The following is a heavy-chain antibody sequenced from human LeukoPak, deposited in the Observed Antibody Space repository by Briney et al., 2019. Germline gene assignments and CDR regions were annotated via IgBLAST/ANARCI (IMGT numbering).Heavy chain of an antibody. V-gene: IGHV4-59*01. Sequence: SETLSLTCTVSGGSISSYYWSWIRQPPGKGLEWIGCIYYSGTTNYNPSLKSRITISVDTSKNQFSLKVRSVTAADTAVYYCARVGCGGDCYTDAFDIWGQGTMVTVSS. J-gene: IGHJ3*02. CDR3: ARVGCGGDCYTDAFDI. CDR1: GGSISSYY. D-gene: IGHD2-21*02. CDR2: IYYSGTT.